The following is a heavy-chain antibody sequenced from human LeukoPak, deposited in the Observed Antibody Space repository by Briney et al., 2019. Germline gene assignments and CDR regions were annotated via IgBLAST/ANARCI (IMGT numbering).Heavy chain of an antibody. CDR3: AKNGDRGAYCSGGSCYPYYYYYMDV. J-gene: IGHJ6*03. CDR1: GFTFSSYG. CDR2: VSSSGGTT. V-gene: IGHV3-23*01. Sequence: GGSLRLSRAASGFTFSSYGMSWVRQAPGKGLEWVSAVSSSGGTTYYADSVKGRFTISRDNSKNTLSLQMNSLRAEDTAIYYCAKNGDRGAYCSGGSCYPYYYYYMDVWGKGTTVTISS. D-gene: IGHD2-15*01.